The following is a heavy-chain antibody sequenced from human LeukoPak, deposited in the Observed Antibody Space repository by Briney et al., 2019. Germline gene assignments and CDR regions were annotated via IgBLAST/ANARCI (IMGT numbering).Heavy chain of an antibody. J-gene: IGHJ4*02. CDR2: LYYSGST. CDR1: GGSISTTSYY. Sequence: KPSETLSLTCTVSGGSISTTSYYWGWIRQPPGKGLEWIGSLYYSGSTYYNPSLKSRVTISVDTSKNQFSLKLTSVTAADTAVYYCARRVIVGFPCGGDCYPSDYWGQGTLVTVSS. CDR3: ARRVIVGFPCGGDCYPSDY. V-gene: IGHV4-39*01. D-gene: IGHD2-21*02.